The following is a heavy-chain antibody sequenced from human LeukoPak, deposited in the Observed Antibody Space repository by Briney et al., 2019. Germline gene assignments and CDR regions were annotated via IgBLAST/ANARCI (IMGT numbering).Heavy chain of an antibody. V-gene: IGHV3-23*01. CDR1: GFTFSSYA. D-gene: IGHD3-22*01. Sequence: PGGSLRLSCAASGFTFSSYAMSWVRQAPGKGLEWVSAISGSGGSTYYADSVKGRFTISRDNSKNTLYLQMNSLRAEATAVYYCAKPLYYYDSSGYYPFDYWGQGTLVTVSS. CDR2: ISGSGGST. CDR3: AKPLYYYDSSGYYPFDY. J-gene: IGHJ4*02.